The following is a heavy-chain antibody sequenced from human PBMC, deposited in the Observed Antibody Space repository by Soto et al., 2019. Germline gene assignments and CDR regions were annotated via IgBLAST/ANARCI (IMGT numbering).Heavy chain of an antibody. D-gene: IGHD3-10*01. CDR2: INHSGST. J-gene: IGHJ5*02. Sequence: SETLSLTCAVYGGSFSGYYWTWIRQPPGTGLEWIGEINHSGSTNYNPSLKSRVTISVDTSKNQFSLKLTSVTAADTAVYYCARHPHWLRSSGSYLRLSWFDPWGQGTLVTVSS. V-gene: IGHV4-34*01. CDR1: GGSFSGYY. CDR3: ARHPHWLRSSGSYLRLSWFDP.